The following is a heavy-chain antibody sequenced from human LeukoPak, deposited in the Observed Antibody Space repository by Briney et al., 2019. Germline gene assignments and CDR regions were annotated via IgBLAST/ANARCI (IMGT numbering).Heavy chain of an antibody. V-gene: IGHV3-23*01. CDR3: AKGLWFGELLDRFDY. D-gene: IGHD3-10*01. Sequence: PGGSLRLSCAASGFTFSSYAMSWVRQAPGKGLEWVSAISGSGGSTYYADSVKGRFTISRDNSKNTLYLLMNSLRAEDTAVYYCAKGLWFGELLDRFDYWGQGTLVTVSS. CDR1: GFTFSSYA. J-gene: IGHJ4*02. CDR2: ISGSGGST.